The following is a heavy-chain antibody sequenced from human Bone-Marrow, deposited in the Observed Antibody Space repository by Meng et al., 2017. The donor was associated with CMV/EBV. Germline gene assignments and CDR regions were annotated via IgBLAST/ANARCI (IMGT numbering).Heavy chain of an antibody. CDR2: ISSSGSTI. CDR3: ARGDCSSTSCYTPRAFDI. J-gene: IGHJ3*02. D-gene: IGHD2-2*02. V-gene: IGHV3-48*04. Sequence: GESLKISCAASGFTFSSYSMNWVRQAPGKGLEWVSYISSSGSTIYYADSVKGRFTISRDNAKNSLYLQMNSLRAEDTAVYYCARGDCSSTSCYTPRAFDIWGQGTMVTVSS. CDR1: GFTFSSYS.